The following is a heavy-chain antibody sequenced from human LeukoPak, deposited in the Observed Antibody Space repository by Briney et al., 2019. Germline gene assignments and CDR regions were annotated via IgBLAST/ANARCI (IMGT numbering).Heavy chain of an antibody. Sequence: GGSLRLSCAASGFTFSSYSMNWVRQAPGKGLEWVSSISSSSSYIYYADSVKGRFTISRDNAKNSLYLQMNSLRAEDTAVYYCATASYYDILTGYYLFLGNWYFGLWGRGTLVTVSS. J-gene: IGHJ2*01. D-gene: IGHD3-9*01. CDR1: GFTFSSYS. CDR3: ATASYYDILTGYYLFLGNWYFGL. V-gene: IGHV3-21*01. CDR2: ISSSSSYI.